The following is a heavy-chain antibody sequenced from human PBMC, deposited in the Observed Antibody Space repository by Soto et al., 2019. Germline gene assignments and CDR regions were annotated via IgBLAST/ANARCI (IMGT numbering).Heavy chain of an antibody. V-gene: IGHV1-46*01. D-gene: IGHD6-19*01. Sequence: QVQLVQSGAEVKKPGASVKVSCKASGYTFTNYYIHWVRQAPGQGLEWMGMINPSGGSTSYTRRFQGRVTLTRDTSTSTVYMEISSLRSEDTAVYYCARESQSSGWSWFDYWGQGTLVTVSS. J-gene: IGHJ4*02. CDR2: INPSGGST. CDR1: GYTFTNYY. CDR3: ARESQSSGWSWFDY.